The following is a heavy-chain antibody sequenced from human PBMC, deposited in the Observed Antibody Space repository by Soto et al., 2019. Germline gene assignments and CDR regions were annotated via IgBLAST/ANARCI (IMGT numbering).Heavy chain of an antibody. CDR3: ARGLGSGDY. J-gene: IGHJ4*02. CDR1: GYTLTNFY. CDR2: ISPNGGST. Sequence: QVQLVQSGAEVKKPGASVKVSCKASGYTLTNFYIHWVRQAPGQGLEWMGIISPNGGSTNYAHNFQGRVTITRDTSTSTVYMDLSSLRSEDTAVYYCARGLGSGDYWGRGTLVTVSS. D-gene: IGHD6-25*01. V-gene: IGHV1-46*03.